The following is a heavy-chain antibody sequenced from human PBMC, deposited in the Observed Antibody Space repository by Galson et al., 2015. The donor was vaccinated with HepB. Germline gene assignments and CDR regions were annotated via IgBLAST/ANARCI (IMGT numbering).Heavy chain of an antibody. D-gene: IGHD1-26*01. V-gene: IGHV3-23*01. CDR2: ISGSGGTT. J-gene: IGHJ2*01. CDR1: GFTFNTYA. Sequence: SLRLSCAASGFTFNTYAMSWVRQAPGKGLEWISAISGSGGTTYYPDSVKGRFTISRDSSKNTLYLQLTGLRAEDTAVYYCAKPRGAGAYGYFFPWGRGTLVSVSS. CDR3: AKPRGAGAYGYFFP.